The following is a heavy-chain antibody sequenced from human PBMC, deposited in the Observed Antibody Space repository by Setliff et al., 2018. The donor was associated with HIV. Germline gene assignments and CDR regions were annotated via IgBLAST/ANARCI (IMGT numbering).Heavy chain of an antibody. J-gene: IGHJ6*03. CDR3: ARGTTVVMGDDVDNYHYSYLDV. CDR1: GYTFTAYY. D-gene: IGHD4-17*01. V-gene: IGHV1-2*06. Sequence: ASVKVSCKASGYTFTAYYIHWVRQAPGQGLEWMGRIYPSSGGTNFAQKFRGRVTMTRDTSISTAYMELSRLTSDDTAMYYCARGTTVVMGDDVDNYHYSYLDVWGKGTTVTVSS. CDR2: IYPSSGGT.